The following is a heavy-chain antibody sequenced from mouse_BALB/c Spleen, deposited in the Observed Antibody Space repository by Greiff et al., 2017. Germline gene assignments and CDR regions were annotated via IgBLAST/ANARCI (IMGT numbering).Heavy chain of an antibody. Sequence: QVQLKQSGAELVRPGTSVKVSCKASGYAFTNYLIEWVKQRPGQGLEWIGVINPGSGGTNYNEKFKGKATLTADKSSSTAYMQLSSLTSDDSAVYFCARRGYGSTFAYWGQGTLVTVSA. V-gene: IGHV1-54*01. CDR1: GYAFTNYL. J-gene: IGHJ3*01. D-gene: IGHD1-1*01. CDR2: INPGSGGT. CDR3: ARRGYGSTFAY.